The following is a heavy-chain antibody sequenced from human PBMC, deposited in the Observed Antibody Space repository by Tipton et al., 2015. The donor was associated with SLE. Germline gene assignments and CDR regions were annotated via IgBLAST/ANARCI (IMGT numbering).Heavy chain of an antibody. J-gene: IGHJ2*01. D-gene: IGHD2-15*01. CDR2: IYYSGNT. V-gene: IGHV4-61*05. Sequence: TLSLTCTVSGGSISSSSHYWGWIRQPPGKGLEWIGYIYYSGNTNYNPSLKSRVTISVDTSKNQFSLKLSSVTAADTAVYYCARVPGVGDFDLWGRGTLVTVSS. CDR3: ARVPGVGDFDL. CDR1: GGSISSSSHY.